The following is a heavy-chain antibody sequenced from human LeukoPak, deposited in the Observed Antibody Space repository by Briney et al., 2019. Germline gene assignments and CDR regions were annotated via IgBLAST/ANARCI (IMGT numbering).Heavy chain of an antibody. CDR2: IIPLFGTA. CDR3: ARVLGYSYGPYYYYYYMDV. D-gene: IGHD5-18*01. V-gene: IGHV1-69*05. Sequence: SSVKVSCKASGGTFNKDAIGWLRQAPGQGFEWMGEIIPLFGTANYAQKFQGRVTITTDESTSTAYMELNSLRSEDTAVYYCARVLGYSYGPYYYYYYMDVWGKGTTVTVSS. J-gene: IGHJ6*03. CDR1: GGTFNKDA.